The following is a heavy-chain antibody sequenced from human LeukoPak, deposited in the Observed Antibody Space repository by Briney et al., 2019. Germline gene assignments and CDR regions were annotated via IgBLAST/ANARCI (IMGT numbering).Heavy chain of an antibody. CDR3: AIGGDSTTSCYRCFNY. D-gene: IGHD2-2*01. Sequence: PGESLQISCKGPGYRFINYWIGWVRQLPGKGLEWMGIIFPDDSDTRYSPSFQGQVTISADKSISTAYLQWSSLKASDTAMYYCAIGGDSTTSCYRCFNYWGQGTLVTVSS. V-gene: IGHV5-51*01. CDR2: IFPDDSDT. CDR1: GYRFINYW. J-gene: IGHJ4*02.